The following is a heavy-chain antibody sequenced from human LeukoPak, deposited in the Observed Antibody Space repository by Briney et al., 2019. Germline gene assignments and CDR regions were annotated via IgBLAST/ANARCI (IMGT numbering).Heavy chain of an antibody. D-gene: IGHD3-22*01. J-gene: IGHJ4*02. V-gene: IGHV1-69*13. CDR2: IIPIFGTA. CDR1: GGTFSSYA. CDR3: ASYDSSGEYFDY. Sequence: RASVKVSCKASGGTFSSYAISWVRQAPGQGLEWMGGIIPIFGTANYAQKFQGRVTITADESTSTAYMELSSLRSEDTAVYYCASYDSSGEYFDYWGQGTLVTVSS.